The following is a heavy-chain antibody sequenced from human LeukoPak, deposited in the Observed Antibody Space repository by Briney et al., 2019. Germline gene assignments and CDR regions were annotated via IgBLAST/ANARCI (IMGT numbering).Heavy chain of an antibody. CDR1: GFSLSGSL. CDR2: IFEDRITK. V-gene: IGHV3-7*01. CDR3: AKLLGRVTTFDH. Sequence: PGGSLRVSCAASGFSLSGSLLSWLRQAPGKGLECVATIFEDRITKYYGDSVRGRFTISRDNAENSLYLEMTTLRTEDTAVYYCAKLLGRVTTFDHWGQGTLVTVSS. J-gene: IGHJ4*02. D-gene: IGHD1-26*01.